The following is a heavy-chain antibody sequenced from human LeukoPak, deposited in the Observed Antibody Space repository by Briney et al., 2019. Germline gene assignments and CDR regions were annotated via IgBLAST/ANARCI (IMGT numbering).Heavy chain of an antibody. CDR1: GGTFSSYA. V-gene: IGHV1-69*13. D-gene: IGHD3-3*01. J-gene: IGHJ4*02. Sequence: GASVKVSCKASGGTFSSYAISWVRQAPGQGLEWMGGIIPIFGTANYAQKFQGRVTITADESTSTAYMELSSLRSEDTAVYYCARAIEYTIFGVVRRANVLAGWGQGTLVTVSS. CDR2: IIPIFGTA. CDR3: ARAIEYTIFGVVRRANVLAG.